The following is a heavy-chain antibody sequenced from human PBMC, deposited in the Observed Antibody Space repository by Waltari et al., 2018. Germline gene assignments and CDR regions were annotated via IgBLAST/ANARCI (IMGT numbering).Heavy chain of an antibody. CDR2: ISWDGGST. J-gene: IGHJ4*02. V-gene: IGHV3-43*01. CDR1: GFTFDDYT. D-gene: IGHD6-13*01. Sequence: EVQLVESGGVVVQPGGSLRLSCAASGFTFDDYTMHWVRQALGKGLEWVSLISWDGGSTYYADSVKGRFTISRDNSKNSLYLQMNSLRTEDTALYYCAKDRWSSSWYYFDYWGQGTLVTVSS. CDR3: AKDRWSSSWYYFDY.